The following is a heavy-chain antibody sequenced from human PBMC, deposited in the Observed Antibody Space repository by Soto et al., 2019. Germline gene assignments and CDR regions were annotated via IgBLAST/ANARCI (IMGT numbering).Heavy chain of an antibody. Sequence: ASVKVSCKASGYTFTSYGISWVRQAPGQGLEWMGWISVYNGNTNYAQKLQGRVTVTTDTSTSTAYMELSSLRSEDTAVYYCAREGELRMGGYFDYWGQGTLVTVSS. CDR2: ISVYNGNT. J-gene: IGHJ4*02. CDR3: AREGELRMGGYFDY. V-gene: IGHV1-18*01. CDR1: GYTFTSYG. D-gene: IGHD3-16*01.